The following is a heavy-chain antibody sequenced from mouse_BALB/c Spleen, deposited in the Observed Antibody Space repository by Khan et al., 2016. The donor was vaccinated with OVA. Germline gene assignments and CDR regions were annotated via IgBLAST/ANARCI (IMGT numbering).Heavy chain of an antibody. J-gene: IGHJ4*01. CDR1: VFSLTNYG. CDR2: IWSDGST. CDR3: ARQPYYHYNIMDY. Sequence: VQLQESGPGLVAPSQSLSITCTISVFSLTNYGVHWVRQPPGKGLEWLVVIWSDGSTTYNSALKSRLTISKDNSKSQVFLKMNSLQTDDTAMYFCARQPYYHYNIMDYWGQGTSVTVSS. D-gene: IGHD2-10*01. V-gene: IGHV2-6-1*01.